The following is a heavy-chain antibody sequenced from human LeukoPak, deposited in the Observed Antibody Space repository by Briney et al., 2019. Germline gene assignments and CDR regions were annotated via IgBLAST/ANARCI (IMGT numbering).Heavy chain of an antibody. V-gene: IGHV1-69*05. D-gene: IGHD1-7*01. CDR3: ARDDKLELPLHY. Sequence: ASVTVSCKASGGTFSSYAISWVRQAPGQGLEWMGGIIPIFGTANYAQKFQGRVTITTDESTSTAYMELSSLRSEDTAVYYCARDDKLELPLHYWGQGTLVTVSS. CDR1: GGTFSSYA. CDR2: IIPIFGTA. J-gene: IGHJ4*02.